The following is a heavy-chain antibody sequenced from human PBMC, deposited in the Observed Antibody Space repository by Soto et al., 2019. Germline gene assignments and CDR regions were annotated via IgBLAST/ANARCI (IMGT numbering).Heavy chain of an antibody. CDR1: GYTFTSYG. CDR2: ISAYNGNT. J-gene: IGHJ4*02. Sequence: GASVKVSCKASGYTFTSYGISWVRQAPGQGLEWMGWISAYNGNTNYAQKLQGRVTMTTDTSTSTAYMELRSLRSDDAAVYYCARDGQDCSGGSCYYFLDYWGQGTRVTVSS. V-gene: IGHV1-18*04. D-gene: IGHD2-15*01. CDR3: ARDGQDCSGGSCYYFLDY.